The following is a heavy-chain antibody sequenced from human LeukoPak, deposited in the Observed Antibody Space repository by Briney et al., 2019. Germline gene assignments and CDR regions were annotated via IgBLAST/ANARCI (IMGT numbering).Heavy chain of an antibody. D-gene: IGHD6-6*01. Sequence: GGSLRLSCAASGFTFSYYWMHWVRQAPGKGLVWVSRINNDGSSTSYADSVKGRFTISRDNAKNMLHLQMNSLSAEDTAVYFCARGYSSSYRIDYWGQGTLVTVSS. V-gene: IGHV3-74*01. CDR1: GFTFSYYW. CDR3: ARGYSSSYRIDY. CDR2: INNDGSST. J-gene: IGHJ4*02.